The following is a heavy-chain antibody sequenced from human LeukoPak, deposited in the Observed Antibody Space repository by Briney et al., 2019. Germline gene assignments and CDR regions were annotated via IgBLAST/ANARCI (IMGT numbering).Heavy chain of an antibody. J-gene: IGHJ4*02. CDR1: GFTFSSYS. CDR2: ISSSSSTI. CDR3: ARDWRYCTNGVCYPYFDY. D-gene: IGHD2-8*01. Sequence: GGSLRLSCAASGFTFSSYSMNWVRQAPGKGLEWVSYISSSSSTIYYADSVKGRFTISRDNAKNSLYLQMNSLGAEDTAVYYCARDWRYCTNGVCYPYFDYWGQGTLVTVSS. V-gene: IGHV3-48*04.